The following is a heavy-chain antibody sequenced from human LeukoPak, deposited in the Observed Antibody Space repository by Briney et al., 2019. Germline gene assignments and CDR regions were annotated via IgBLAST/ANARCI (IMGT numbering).Heavy chain of an antibody. J-gene: IGHJ6*03. CDR3: ASGSGSYRTPYYYMDV. Sequence: PGGSLRLSCVASGFTVGSNYMSWVRQAPGKGLEGVSVIYSGGSTYYADSVKGRFTISRDNSKNTLYLQMNSLRAEDTAVYYCASGSGSYRTPYYYMDVWGTGTTVTVSS. D-gene: IGHD3-10*01. CDR1: GFTVGSNY. V-gene: IGHV3-53*01. CDR2: IYSGGST.